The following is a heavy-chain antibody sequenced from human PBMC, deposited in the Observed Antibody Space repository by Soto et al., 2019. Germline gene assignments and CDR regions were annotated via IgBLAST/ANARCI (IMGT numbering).Heavy chain of an antibody. D-gene: IGHD1-26*01. CDR2: ISSSSSTI. V-gene: IGHV3-48*02. CDR3: AREGGNLNWFDP. Sequence: PGGSLRLSCAASGFTFSSYSMNWVRQAPGKGLEWVSYISSSSSTIYYADTVKGRFTISRDNAKNSLYLQINSLRDEDTAVYYCAREGGNLNWFDPWGKGTLVTVSS. CDR1: GFTFSSYS. J-gene: IGHJ5*02.